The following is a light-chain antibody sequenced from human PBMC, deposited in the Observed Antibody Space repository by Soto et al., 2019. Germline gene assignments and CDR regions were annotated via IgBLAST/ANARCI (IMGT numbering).Light chain of an antibody. Sequence: DIQMTQSPSTLSASVGDRVTITCRASQSISSWLAWYQQKPGKAPNLLIYKASSLESGVPSRFSGRRSGIXXXXTXXXLQPDXFXXYYCXQYNSYPLTFGGGTKVEIK. J-gene: IGKJ4*01. CDR2: KAS. CDR3: XQYNSYPLT. CDR1: QSISSW. V-gene: IGKV1-5*03.